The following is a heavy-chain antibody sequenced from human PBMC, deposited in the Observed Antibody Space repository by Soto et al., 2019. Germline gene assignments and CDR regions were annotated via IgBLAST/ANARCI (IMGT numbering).Heavy chain of an antibody. V-gene: IGHV4-31*01. Sequence: QVQLQESGPGLVKPSQTLSLTCTVSGGSISSGYYWNWIRQHPGKGLEWIGYIYYSGSTYYNPSLKSLLTISLDTSKGQFSLKLSSVTAADTAVYYCARIPYDGIAYYGTTYGCWGQGTLVTVSS. D-gene: IGHD3-22*01. CDR3: ARIPYDGIAYYGTTYGC. CDR2: IYYSGST. CDR1: GGSISSGYY. J-gene: IGHJ4*02.